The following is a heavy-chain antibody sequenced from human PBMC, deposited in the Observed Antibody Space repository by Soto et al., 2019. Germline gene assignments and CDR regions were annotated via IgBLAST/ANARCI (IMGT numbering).Heavy chain of an antibody. V-gene: IGHV3-7*01. CDR1: GFAFTAYW. J-gene: IGHJ4*02. CDR2: MNADGSVR. Sequence: GGSLRLSCAASGFAFTAYWISWVRQAPGKGLERVATMNADGSVRYYMDSVRGRFTISRDNAKNSLYLQMTSLSVDDTALYYCARAGLPYGFDFWGQGTLVTVSS. CDR3: ARAGLPYGFDF. D-gene: IGHD3-10*01.